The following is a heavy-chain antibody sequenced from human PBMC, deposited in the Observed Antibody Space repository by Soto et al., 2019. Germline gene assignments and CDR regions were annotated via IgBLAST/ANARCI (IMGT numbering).Heavy chain of an antibody. D-gene: IGHD3-22*01. CDR1: GYTLTELS. Sequence: ASVKVSCKVSGYTLTELSMHWVRQAPGKGLEWMGGFDPEDGETIYAQKFQGRVTMTEDTSTDTAYMELSSLRSEDTAVYYCATDWFHYYDSSGYPTLGYWGQGTLVTVSS. V-gene: IGHV1-24*01. J-gene: IGHJ4*02. CDR3: ATDWFHYYDSSGYPTLGY. CDR2: FDPEDGET.